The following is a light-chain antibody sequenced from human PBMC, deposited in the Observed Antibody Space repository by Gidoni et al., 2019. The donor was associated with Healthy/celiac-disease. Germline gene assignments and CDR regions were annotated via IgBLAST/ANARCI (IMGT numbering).Light chain of an antibody. J-gene: IGKJ3*01. Sequence: ESVLTQAPATLSLSPGERATLSCRASQSVSSYLAWYQQKPGQAPRLLIYDATNRATGIPARFSGSGSGTDFTLTISSLAPEDFAVYYCQQRSTWPPFTFGPXTKVDIK. CDR2: DAT. CDR1: QSVSSY. V-gene: IGKV3-11*01. CDR3: QQRSTWPPFT.